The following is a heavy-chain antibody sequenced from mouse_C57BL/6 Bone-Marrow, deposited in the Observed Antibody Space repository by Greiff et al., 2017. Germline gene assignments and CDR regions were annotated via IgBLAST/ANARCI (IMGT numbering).Heavy chain of an antibody. D-gene: IGHD2-5*01. V-gene: IGHV1-55*01. CDR3: ARSGSNYGWYFDV. CDR2: LYPGSGST. J-gene: IGHJ1*03. Sequence: VQLQQPGAELVKPGASVKMSCKASGYTFTSYWITWVKQRPGQGLEWIGDLYPGSGSTNYNEKFKSKATLTVDTSSSTAYMQLSSLTSEDSAVYYGARSGSNYGWYFDVWGTGTTVTVSS. CDR1: GYTFTSYW.